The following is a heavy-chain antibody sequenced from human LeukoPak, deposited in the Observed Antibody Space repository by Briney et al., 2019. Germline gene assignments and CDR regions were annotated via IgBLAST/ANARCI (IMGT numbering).Heavy chain of an antibody. CDR2: ISSGSNTI. V-gene: IGHV3-11*04. CDR1: GFTFSDYY. Sequence: GGSLRLSCAASGFTFSDYYMSWIRQAPGKGLGWISYISSGSNTIFYADSVQGRFTISRDNSKNSLFLQMNSLRADDTAVYFCARDRSSYSDSWGQGTLVTVSS. D-gene: IGHD1-26*01. J-gene: IGHJ5*02. CDR3: ARDRSSYSDS.